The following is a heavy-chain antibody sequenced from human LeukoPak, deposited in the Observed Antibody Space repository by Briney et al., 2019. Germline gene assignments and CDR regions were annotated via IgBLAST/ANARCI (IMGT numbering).Heavy chain of an antibody. CDR1: GFLFSDYY. CDR3: ARRLDFGDYGLGFDF. J-gene: IGHJ4*02. D-gene: IGHD4-17*01. CDR2: LNSGGGPI. V-gene: IGHV3-11*01. Sequence: GGSLTPSFPTSGFLFSDYYMTCIRQAPGRGLEDVAYLNSGGGPIYYAVSVRGRFTISRDNAKNSLYLQMNSLRAEDTAVYYCARRLDFGDYGLGFDFWGQGSQVTVSS.